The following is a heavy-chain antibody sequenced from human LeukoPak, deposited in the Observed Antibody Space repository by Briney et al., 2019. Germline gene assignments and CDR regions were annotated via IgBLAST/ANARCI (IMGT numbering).Heavy chain of an antibody. J-gene: IGHJ4*02. CDR3: AKRGVVIRGLLVIGYHQEAYHYDF. CDR2: IGIDSGNT. D-gene: IGHD3-10*01. Sequence: GGSLRLSCAASGFTFSDYSMNWVRQAPGKGLEWISYIGIDSGNTNYADSVKGRFTISGDKAKNSLYLQMNNLRAEDTAVYFCAKRGVVIRGLLVIGYHQEAYHYDFWGQGVLVTVSP. V-gene: IGHV3-11*03. CDR1: GFTFSDYS.